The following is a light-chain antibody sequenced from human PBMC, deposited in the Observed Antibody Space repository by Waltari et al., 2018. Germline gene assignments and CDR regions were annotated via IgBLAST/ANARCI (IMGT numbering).Light chain of an antibody. CDR3: QQYGSSPPET. CDR1: QSVSSSY. CDR2: GAS. J-gene: IGKJ1*01. Sequence: EIVLTQSPGTLSLSPGERATLPRRASQSVSSSYLAWYQQKPGQAPRLLIYGASSRATGIPDRFSGSGSGTDFTLTISRLEPEDFAVYYCQQYGSSPPETFGQGTKVEIK. V-gene: IGKV3-20*01.